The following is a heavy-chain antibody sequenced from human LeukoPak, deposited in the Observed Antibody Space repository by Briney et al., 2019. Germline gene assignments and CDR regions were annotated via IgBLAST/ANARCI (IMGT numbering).Heavy chain of an antibody. Sequence: SETLSLTCTVSGGSISSGDYYWSWIRQPPGKGLEWIGYIYYSGSTYYNPSLKSRVTISVDTSKNQFSLKLSAVTAADTAVYYCASLPPGDLRYFDYWGQGTLVTVSS. V-gene: IGHV4-30-4*01. CDR3: ASLPPGDLRYFDY. D-gene: IGHD4-17*01. CDR2: IYYSGST. CDR1: GGSISSGDYY. J-gene: IGHJ4*02.